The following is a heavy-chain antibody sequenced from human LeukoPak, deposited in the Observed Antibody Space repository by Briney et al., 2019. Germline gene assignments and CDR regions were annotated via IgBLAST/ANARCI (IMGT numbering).Heavy chain of an antibody. D-gene: IGHD3-10*01. Sequence: GGSLRLSCAASGFTFSSYAMHWVRQAPGKGLEYVSAISSNGGSTYYANSVKGRFTISRDNSKNTLYLQMGSLRAEDMAVYYCARGLNSWFGKDYYYYMDVWGKGTTVTVSS. V-gene: IGHV3-64*01. CDR1: GFTFSSYA. CDR3: ARGLNSWFGKDYYYYMDV. J-gene: IGHJ6*03. CDR2: ISSNGGST.